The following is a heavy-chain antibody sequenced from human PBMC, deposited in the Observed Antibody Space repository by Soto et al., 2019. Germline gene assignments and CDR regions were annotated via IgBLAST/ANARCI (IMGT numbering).Heavy chain of an antibody. J-gene: IGHJ5*02. CDR1: GYTFTSYG. D-gene: IGHD3-9*01. Sequence: ASVKVSCKASGYTFTSYGISWVRQAPGQGLEWMGWISSYNGNTNYAQKVQGGVTMTTDKSTSITYMELRSLRSDDTAVYYCARGPRYLRTTSCFSGVTWLYPRGKGCLVTV. V-gene: IGHV1-18*04. CDR2: ISSYNGNT. CDR3: ARGPRYLRTTSCFSGVTWLYP.